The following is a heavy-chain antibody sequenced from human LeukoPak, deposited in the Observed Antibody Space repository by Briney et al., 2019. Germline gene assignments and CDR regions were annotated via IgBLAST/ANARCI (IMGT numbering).Heavy chain of an antibody. J-gene: IGHJ4*02. CDR2: IYYTGST. D-gene: IGHD3-22*01. CDR1: GVSITNYY. CDR3: AGGGDSGGYYYPMFDY. V-gene: IGHV4-59*01. Sequence: PSETLSLTWTASGVSITNYYWSWIRQPPGKGLEWIGYIYYTGSTNYNLSLKSRVTISVDTSKNQFSLKLSSVTAADTAVYFCAGGGDSGGYYYPMFDYWGQGTLVTVSS.